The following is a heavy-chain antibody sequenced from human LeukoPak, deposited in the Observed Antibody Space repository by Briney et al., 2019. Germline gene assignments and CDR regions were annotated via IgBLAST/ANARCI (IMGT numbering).Heavy chain of an antibody. CDR3: ARGDWTDSYGPFDY. V-gene: IGHV4-59*08. CDR2: IYYSGST. D-gene: IGHD5-18*01. CDR1: GHSISSYY. J-gene: IGHJ4*02. Sequence: SETLSLTCTVSGHSISSYYWSWIRQPPGKGLEWIGFIYYSGSTNYNPSLKSRVTISVDTSKNQFSLKLSSVTAADTAVYYCARGDWTDSYGPFDYWGQGTLVTVSS.